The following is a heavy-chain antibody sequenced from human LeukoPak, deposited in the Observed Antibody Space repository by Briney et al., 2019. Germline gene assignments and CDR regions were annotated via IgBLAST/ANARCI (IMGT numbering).Heavy chain of an antibody. CDR2: IYHSGST. V-gene: IGHV4-38-2*01. Sequence: SETLSLTCAVSGCSISSGDYWGWIRQPPGKGLEWIGSIYHSGSTYNNPSLKSRVTISVDTSKNQFSLKLSSVTAADTAVYYCARSPYYFDSSGYHGAYYFDYWGQGTLVTVSS. CDR1: GCSISSGDY. J-gene: IGHJ4*02. D-gene: IGHD3-22*01. CDR3: ARSPYYFDSSGYHGAYYFDY.